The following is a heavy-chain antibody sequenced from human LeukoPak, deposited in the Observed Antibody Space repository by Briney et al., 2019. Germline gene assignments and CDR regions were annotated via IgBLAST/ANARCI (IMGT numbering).Heavy chain of an antibody. D-gene: IGHD5-18*01. CDR1: GYTFTGYY. J-gene: IGHJ4*02. CDR2: INPNSGGT. Sequence: GASVKVSCKAAGYTFTGYYMHWVRQAPGQGLEWMGWINPNSGGTNYAQKFQGRVTMTRDTSISTAYMELSRLRSDDTAVYYCARVWQGGYSHTDYWGQGTLVTVSS. CDR3: ARVWQGGYSHTDY. V-gene: IGHV1-2*02.